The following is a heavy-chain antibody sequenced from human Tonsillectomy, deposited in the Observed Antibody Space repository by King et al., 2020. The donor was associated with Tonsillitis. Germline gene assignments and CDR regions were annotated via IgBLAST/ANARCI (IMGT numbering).Heavy chain of an antibody. V-gene: IGHV1-69*09. CDR3: ARGPSIGEYFDF. CDR1: GGTFNHYA. CDR2: IIPLLDIT. Sequence: HVQLVESGAEVKKPGSSVKVSCKASGGTFNHYAISWVRQAPGQGLEWMGRIIPLLDITDYAQRLQGRVSITADTAASTAYMELSSLRSDDTAVYYCARGPSIGEYFDFWGQGTLVTVSS. D-gene: IGHD2/OR15-2a*01. J-gene: IGHJ4*02.